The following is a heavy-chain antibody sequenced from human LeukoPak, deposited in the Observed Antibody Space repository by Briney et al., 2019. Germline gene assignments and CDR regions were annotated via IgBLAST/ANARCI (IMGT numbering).Heavy chain of an antibody. D-gene: IGHD6-19*01. CDR1: GYSISSGYY. CDR2: IYHSGST. Sequence: SETLSLTCAVSGYSISSGYYWGWIRQPPGKGLEWIGSIYHSGSTYYNPSLKSRVTISVDTSKNQFSLKLSSVTAADTAVYYCTRQPYSSGWDYWGQGTLVPVSS. V-gene: IGHV4-38-2*01. CDR3: TRQPYSSGWDY. J-gene: IGHJ4*02.